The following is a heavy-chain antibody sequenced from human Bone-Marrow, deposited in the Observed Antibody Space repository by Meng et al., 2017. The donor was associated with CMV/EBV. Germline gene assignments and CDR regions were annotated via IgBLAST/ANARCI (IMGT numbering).Heavy chain of an antibody. CDR1: GYSFTGYH. CDR2: ISAYNGNT. D-gene: IGHD1-26*01. CDR3: ARAGDSGTYYQACDS. J-gene: IGHJ4*02. V-gene: IGHV1-18*01. Sequence: ASVKVSCKASGYSFTGYHIHWVRQAPGQGLEWMGWISAYNGNTNYAQKLQGRVTMTTDTSTSTAYMELSSLTPEDTAVYYCARAGDSGTYYQACDSWGQGNLVNVDS.